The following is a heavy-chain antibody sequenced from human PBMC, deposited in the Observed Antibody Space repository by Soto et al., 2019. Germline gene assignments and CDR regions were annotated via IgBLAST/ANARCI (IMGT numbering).Heavy chain of an antibody. D-gene: IGHD3-3*01. CDR1: GYTFTSYD. CDR2: MNPNSGNT. V-gene: IGHV1-8*01. Sequence: ASVKVSCKASGYTFTSYDINWVRQATGQGLEWMGWMNPNSGNTGYAQKFQGRVTMTRNTSISTAYMELSSLRSEDTAVYYCARHPRITIFGVATPAKYGMDVWGQGTTVTVSS. CDR3: ARHPRITIFGVATPAKYGMDV. J-gene: IGHJ6*02.